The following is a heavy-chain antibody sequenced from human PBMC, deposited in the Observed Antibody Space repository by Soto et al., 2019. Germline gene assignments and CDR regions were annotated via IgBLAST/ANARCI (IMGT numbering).Heavy chain of an antibody. CDR2: IIPIFGTA. D-gene: IGHD1-26*01. CDR3: ASERHGDSGRYYVFDY. Sequence: QVQLVQSGAEVKKPGSSVKVSCKASGGTFSSYAISWVRQAPGQGLEWMGGIIPIFGTANYAQKFQGRVTIPADESPRPAYRELSSLSSEDTAVYYCASERHGDSGRYYVFDYWGQGTLVTVSS. CDR1: GGTFSSYA. J-gene: IGHJ4*02. V-gene: IGHV1-69*12.